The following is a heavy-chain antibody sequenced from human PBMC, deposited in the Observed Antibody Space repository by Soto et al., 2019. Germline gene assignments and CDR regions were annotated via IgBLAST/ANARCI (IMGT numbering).Heavy chain of an antibody. CDR1: GFTVSSNY. D-gene: IGHD6-6*01. CDR3: AIYSSSPQERDYYYYMDV. V-gene: IGHV3-53*04. CDR2: IYSGGST. J-gene: IGHJ6*03. Sequence: GGSLRLSCAASGFTVSSNYMSWVRQAPGKGLEWVSVIYSGGSTYYADSVKGRFTISRHNSKNTLYLQMNSLRAEDTAVYYCAIYSSSPQERDYYYYMDVWGKGTTVTVSS.